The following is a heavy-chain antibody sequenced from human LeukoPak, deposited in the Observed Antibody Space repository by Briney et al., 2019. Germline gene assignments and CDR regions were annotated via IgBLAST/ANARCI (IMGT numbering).Heavy chain of an antibody. CDR1: GFTFSSYS. CDR2: ISSSSSYI. D-gene: IGHD3-9*01. J-gene: IGHJ4*02. CDR3: ARGAYYDILTGYSINYFDY. Sequence: GGSLRLSCAASGFTFSSYSMNWVRQAPGKGLEWVSSISSSSSYIYYADSVKGRFTISRDNAKNSLYLQMNSLRDEDTAVYYCARGAYYDILTGYSINYFDYWGQGTLVTVSS. V-gene: IGHV3-21*01.